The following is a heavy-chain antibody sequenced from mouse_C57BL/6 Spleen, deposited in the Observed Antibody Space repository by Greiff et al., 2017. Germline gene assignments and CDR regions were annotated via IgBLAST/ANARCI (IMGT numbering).Heavy chain of an antibody. CDR1: GFTFSSYT. Sequence: EVQVVEFGGGLVKPGGSLKLSCAASGFTFSSYTMSWVRQTPEKRLEWVATISGGGGNTYYPDSVKGRFTISRDNAKNTLYLQMSSLRSEDTALYYCARQIYGAYWGQGTLVTVSA. CDR2: ISGGGGNT. J-gene: IGHJ3*01. CDR3: ARQIYGAY. D-gene: IGHD1-1*02. V-gene: IGHV5-9*01.